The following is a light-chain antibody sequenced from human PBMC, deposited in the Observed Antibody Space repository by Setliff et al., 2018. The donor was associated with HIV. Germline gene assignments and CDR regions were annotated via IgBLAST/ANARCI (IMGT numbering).Light chain of an antibody. V-gene: IGLV2-14*03. CDR3: SSYTSSTPLYV. Sequence: QSVLTQPASVSGSPGQSITISCTGTSSDVGTYNFVSWYQQHPGKGPKLMIYDVSNRPSGVSNRFSGSKSGNTASLTISGLQAADEADYYCSSYTSSTPLYVFGTGT. J-gene: IGLJ1*01. CDR1: SSDVGTYNF. CDR2: DVS.